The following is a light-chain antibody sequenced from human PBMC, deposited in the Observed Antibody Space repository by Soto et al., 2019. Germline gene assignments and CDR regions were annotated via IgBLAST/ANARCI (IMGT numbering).Light chain of an antibody. V-gene: IGLV1-40*01. Sequence: SVLTQPPSVSGAPGQRVTISCTGSRSNIGAGYDVHWYQQLPGAAPKLLISGNRNRPSGVPDRFSGSVSGTSASLAISGLQAEDEADYYCQSYDTSLRVPVVFGGGTQLTVL. J-gene: IGLJ2*01. CDR2: GNR. CDR1: RSNIGAGYD. CDR3: QSYDTSLRVPVV.